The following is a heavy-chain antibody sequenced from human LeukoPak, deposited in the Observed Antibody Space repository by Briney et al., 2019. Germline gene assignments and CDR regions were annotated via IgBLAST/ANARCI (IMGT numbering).Heavy chain of an antibody. CDR3: ARDNYYGSGIVDV. CDR2: ISSSSSYI. J-gene: IGHJ6*04. CDR1: GFTLSTYT. V-gene: IGHV3-21*01. Sequence: GGSLRLSCAASGFTLSTYTMNWVRQAPGKGLEWVSSISSSSSYIYYADSVKGRFTISRDNAKNSLYLQMNSLRAEDTAVYYCARDNYYGSGIVDVWGKGTTVTVSS. D-gene: IGHD3-10*01.